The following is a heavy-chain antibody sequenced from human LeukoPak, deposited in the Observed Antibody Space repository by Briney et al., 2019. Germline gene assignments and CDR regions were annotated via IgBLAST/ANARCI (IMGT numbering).Heavy chain of an antibody. D-gene: IGHD2-2*01. CDR3: ARERATSTSTWSFDY. V-gene: IGHV3-30*03. CDR1: GFTFSNYG. J-gene: IGHJ4*02. CDR2: TSYDGTKK. Sequence: GGSLRLSCAASGFTFSNYGMRWVRRAPGKGLEWVAVTSYDGTKKSYADSVKGRFTISRDNSKSTVYLQMNSLRAEDTAIYYCARERATSTSTWSFDYWGQGTLVTVSS.